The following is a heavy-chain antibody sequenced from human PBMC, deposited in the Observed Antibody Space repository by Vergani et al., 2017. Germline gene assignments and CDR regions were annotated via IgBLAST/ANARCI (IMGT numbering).Heavy chain of an antibody. CDR3: ARGYNCFDP. CDR1: GYTFTSYD. Sequence: QVQLVQSGAEVKKPGASVKVSCKASGYTFTSYDINWVRQATGQGLEWMGRMIPNIGNTGNAQKLQGRVTITRNSSVNTVYIDLSSLTSEDTAVYYCARGYNCFDPWGQGTLVTVSS. V-gene: IGHV1-8*01. J-gene: IGHJ5*02. CDR2: MIPNIGNT.